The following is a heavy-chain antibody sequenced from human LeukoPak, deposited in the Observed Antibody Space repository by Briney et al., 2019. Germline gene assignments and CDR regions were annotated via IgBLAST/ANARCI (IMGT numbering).Heavy chain of an antibody. Sequence: GGSLRLSCAASGFTVSSNYMSWVRQAPGRGLERVSAIYSGGSTYYADSVKGRFTISRDNSKNTLYLQMNSLRAEDTAVYYCARVTYDFWSGYYRYFDYWGQGTLVTVSS. CDR1: GFTVSSNY. J-gene: IGHJ4*02. D-gene: IGHD3-3*01. CDR2: IYSGGST. V-gene: IGHV3-66*02. CDR3: ARVTYDFWSGYYRYFDY.